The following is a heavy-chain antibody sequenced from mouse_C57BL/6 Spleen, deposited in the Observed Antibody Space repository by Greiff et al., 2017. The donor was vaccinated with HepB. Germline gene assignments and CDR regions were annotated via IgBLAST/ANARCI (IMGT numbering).Heavy chain of an antibody. CDR1: GFTFSDYG. J-gene: IGHJ3*01. CDR2: ISNLAYSI. D-gene: IGHD2-4*01. Sequence: DVMLVESGGGLVQPGGSLKLSCAASGFTFSDYGMAWVRQAPRKGPEWVAFISNLAYSIYYADTVTGRFTISRENAKNTLYLEMSSLRSEDTAMYYCARRGIYYDYDEGAFAYWGQGTLVTVSA. CDR3: ARRGIYYDYDEGAFAY. V-gene: IGHV5-15*04.